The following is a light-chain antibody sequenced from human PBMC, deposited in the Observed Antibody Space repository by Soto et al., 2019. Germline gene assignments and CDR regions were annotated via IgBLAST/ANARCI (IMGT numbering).Light chain of an antibody. CDR2: AAS. CDR1: QSIISY. J-gene: IGKJ1*01. CDR3: QQSYSTPWT. Sequence: DIQMTQSPSSLYASVGDRVTITCRASQSIISYLNWYQQKPGKAPKLLIYAASSLQSGDPSRFSGSGSGTDFTLTISSLQPEDFATYYCQQSYSTPWTFGQGTKVEIK. V-gene: IGKV1-39*01.